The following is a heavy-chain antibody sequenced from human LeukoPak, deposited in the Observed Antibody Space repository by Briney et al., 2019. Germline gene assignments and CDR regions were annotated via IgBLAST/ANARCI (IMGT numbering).Heavy chain of an antibody. CDR1: LGTFSSYA. Sequence: SVKVSCTASLGTFSSYAVSWGGQAPGHGVEWTGRIIPIFGMANYAQKFQGRVTITADKSTSTAYMELSSLRAEDTAVYYCARGAYYYDSSGPRRSYWYFDLWGRGTLVTVSS. V-gene: IGHV1-69*04. D-gene: IGHD3-22*01. CDR3: ARGAYYYDSSGPRRSYWYFDL. J-gene: IGHJ2*01. CDR2: IIPIFGMA.